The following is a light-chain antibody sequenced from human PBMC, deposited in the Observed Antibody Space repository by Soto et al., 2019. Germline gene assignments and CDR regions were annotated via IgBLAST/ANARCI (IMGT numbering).Light chain of an antibody. Sequence: QSVLTQPASVSGSPGQSITISCTGTSSDVGGYNYVSWYQQHPGKAPKLMIYEVSNRPSGVSNRFSGSKSGITASLTISGLQAEDEADYYCSSYTSSSTLGVFGTGTKLTVL. CDR3: SSYTSSSTLGV. V-gene: IGLV2-14*01. CDR2: EVS. CDR1: SSDVGGYNY. J-gene: IGLJ1*01.